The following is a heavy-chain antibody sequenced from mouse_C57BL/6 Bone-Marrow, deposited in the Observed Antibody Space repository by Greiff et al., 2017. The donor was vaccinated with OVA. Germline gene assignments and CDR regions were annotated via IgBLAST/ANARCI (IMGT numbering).Heavy chain of an antibody. V-gene: IGHV14-4*01. CDR2: IDPENGDT. J-gene: IGHJ2*01. Sequence: DVQLQESGAELVRPGASVKLSCTASGFNIKDDYMHWVKQRPEQGLEWIGWIDPENGDTEYASKFQGKATITADTSSNTAYLQLSSLTSEDTAVYYCTTGESSYYFDYWGQGTTLTVSS. CDR3: TTGESSYYFDY. CDR1: GFNIKDDY.